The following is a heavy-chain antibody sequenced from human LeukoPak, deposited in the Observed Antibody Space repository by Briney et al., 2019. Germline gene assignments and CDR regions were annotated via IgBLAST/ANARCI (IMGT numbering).Heavy chain of an antibody. J-gene: IGHJ4*02. CDR1: GGTFSSYA. V-gene: IGHV1-69*06. CDR2: IIPIFGTA. Sequence: SVKLSCKASGGTFSSYAISLMRQAPGQGLEWMGGIIPIFGTANYAQKFQGRVTITADKSTSTAYMELSSLRSEDTAVYYCTYYDYVWGSYRSFDYWGQGTLVTVSS. CDR3: TYYDYVWGSYRSFDY. D-gene: IGHD3-16*02.